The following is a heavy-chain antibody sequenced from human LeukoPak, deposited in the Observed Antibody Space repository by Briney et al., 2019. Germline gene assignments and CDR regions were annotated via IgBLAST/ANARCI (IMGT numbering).Heavy chain of an antibody. D-gene: IGHD2-15*01. CDR3: ARRSIVVVVAATPFDY. Sequence: SETLSLTCAVYGESFSGYYWNWIRQPPGKGLEWIGEINHSGSTNYYPSLKSRVTISVDTSKNQFSLKLSSVTAADTAVYYCARRSIVVVVAATPFDYWGQGALVTVSS. V-gene: IGHV4-34*01. CDR2: INHSGST. CDR1: GESFSGYY. J-gene: IGHJ4*02.